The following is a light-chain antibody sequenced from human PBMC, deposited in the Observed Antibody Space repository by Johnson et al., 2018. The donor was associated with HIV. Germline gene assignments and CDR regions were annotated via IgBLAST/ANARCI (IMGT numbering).Light chain of an antibody. Sequence: QSVLTQSPSVSAAPGQKVTISCSGSSSNIGNNYVSWYQQLPGTAHKLLIYDNNKRPSGIPDRFSGSKSGTSATLGITGLQTGDEADYYCGTWDSSLSAGYVFGTGTKVTVL. CDR2: DNN. V-gene: IGLV1-51*01. CDR3: GTWDSSLSAGYV. J-gene: IGLJ1*01. CDR1: SSNIGNNY.